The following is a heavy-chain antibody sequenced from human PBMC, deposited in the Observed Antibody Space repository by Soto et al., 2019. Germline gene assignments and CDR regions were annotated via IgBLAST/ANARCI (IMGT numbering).Heavy chain of an antibody. CDR3: ARGPYYYDSSGYGY. D-gene: IGHD3-22*01. CDR2: ISSSGSTI. J-gene: IGHJ4*02. Sequence: GGSLRLSCAASGFTFSSYAMNWIRQAPGKGLEWVSYISSSGSTIYYADSVKGRFTISRDNAKNSLYLQMNSLRAEDTAVYYCARGPYYYDSSGYGYWGQGTLVTVPQ. CDR1: GFTFSSYA. V-gene: IGHV3-48*04.